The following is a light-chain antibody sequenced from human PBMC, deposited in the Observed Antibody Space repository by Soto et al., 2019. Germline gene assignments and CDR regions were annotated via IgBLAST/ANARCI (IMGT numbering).Light chain of an antibody. Sequence: EIVMTQSPATLSVSPGERATLSCRASQSVSSNFAWYQQNPGQAPRLLIYGASTRATGIPARFSGSGSGTEFTLTISSLQSEDFTVYYCQQYNNWPPAFGQGTKVDIK. CDR3: QQYNNWPPA. J-gene: IGKJ1*01. CDR1: QSVSSN. V-gene: IGKV3-15*01. CDR2: GAS.